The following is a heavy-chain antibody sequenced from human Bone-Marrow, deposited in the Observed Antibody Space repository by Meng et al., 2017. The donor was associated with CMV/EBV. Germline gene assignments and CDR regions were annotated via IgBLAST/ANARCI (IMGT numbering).Heavy chain of an antibody. D-gene: IGHD6-13*01. Sequence: GGSLRLSCAASGFTFSSYAMHWVRQAPGKGLEWVAVISYDGSNKYYADSVKGRFTISRDNSKNTLYLQMNSLRAEDTAVYYCARVHGLAAAGSYYYYYGMDVWGQGTTVTVSS. CDR3: ARVHGLAAAGSYYYYYGMDV. CDR1: GFTFSSYA. V-gene: IGHV3-30-3*01. J-gene: IGHJ6*02. CDR2: ISYDGSNK.